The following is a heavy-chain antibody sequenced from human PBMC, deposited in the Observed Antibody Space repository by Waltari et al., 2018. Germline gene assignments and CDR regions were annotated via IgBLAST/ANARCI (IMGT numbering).Heavy chain of an antibody. J-gene: IGHJ4*02. CDR3: ARAADGYNLDFDY. Sequence: QVQLVESGGGVVQPGRSLRLSCAASGFTFRCYAMHWVRQAPGKGLEWVAVISYDGSNKYYADSVKGRFTISRDNSKNTLYLQMNSLRAEDTAVYYCARAADGYNLDFDYWGQGTLVTVSS. D-gene: IGHD6-13*01. V-gene: IGHV3-30-3*01. CDR2: ISYDGSNK. CDR1: GFTFRCYA.